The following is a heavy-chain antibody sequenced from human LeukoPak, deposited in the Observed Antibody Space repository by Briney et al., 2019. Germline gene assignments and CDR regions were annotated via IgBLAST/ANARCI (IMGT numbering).Heavy chain of an antibody. CDR1: GYTFTGYY. CDR3: ARMYSSSWSLSYYYYYGMDV. CDR2: INPNSGGT. D-gene: IGHD6-13*01. V-gene: IGHV1-2*04. J-gene: IGHJ6*02. Sequence: GASVKVSCKASGYTFTGYYMHWVRQAPGQGLEWMGWINPNSGGTNYAQKFQGWVTMTRDTSISTAYMELSRLRSDDTAVYYCARMYSSSWSLSYYYYYGMDVRGQGTTVTVSS.